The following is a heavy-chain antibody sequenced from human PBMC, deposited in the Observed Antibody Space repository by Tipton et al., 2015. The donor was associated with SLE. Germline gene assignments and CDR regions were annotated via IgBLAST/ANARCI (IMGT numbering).Heavy chain of an antibody. D-gene: IGHD1-26*01. CDR3: VATRDAFDI. CDR1: GGSISSHY. Sequence: TLSLTCTVSGGSISSHYWSWIRQPPGKGLEWIGHIYTSGSTNYNPSLKSRVTISVDTSKNQFSLKLSSVTAADTAVYYCVATRDAFDIWGQGTMVTVSS. CDR2: IYTSGST. V-gene: IGHV4-4*08. J-gene: IGHJ3*02.